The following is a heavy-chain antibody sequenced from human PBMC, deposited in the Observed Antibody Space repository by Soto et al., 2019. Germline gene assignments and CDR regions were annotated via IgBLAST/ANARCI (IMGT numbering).Heavy chain of an antibody. CDR3: AKTMRNYYDSAGKYYYYYGMDV. V-gene: IGHV3-23*01. D-gene: IGHD3-22*01. Sequence: GGSLRLSCAASGFTFSSYAMSWVRQAPGKGLEWVSAISGSGGSTYYADSVKGRFTISRDNSKNTLYLQMNSLRAEDTAVYYCAKTMRNYYDSAGKYYYYYGMDVWGQGTTVTVS. CDR2: ISGSGGST. J-gene: IGHJ6*02. CDR1: GFTFSSYA.